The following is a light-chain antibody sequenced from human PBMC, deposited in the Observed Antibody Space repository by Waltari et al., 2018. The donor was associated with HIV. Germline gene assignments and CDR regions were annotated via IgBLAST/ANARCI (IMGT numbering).Light chain of an antibody. J-gene: IGLJ2*01. CDR1: RRYIGSFDY. CDR3: CSYSDSGTIL. CDR2: DVT. Sequence: SALTQPASVSGSPGQSITISCLGARRYIGSFDYVSWYQQHPEKAPKLILSDVTYRSSGVSGRFSGSRSVSMASRTISGLQPEDEADYFGCSYSDSGTILFGGGTRVTVL. V-gene: IGLV2-14*03.